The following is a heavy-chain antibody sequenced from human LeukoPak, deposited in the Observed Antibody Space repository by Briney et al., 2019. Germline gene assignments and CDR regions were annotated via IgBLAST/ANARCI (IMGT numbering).Heavy chain of an antibody. J-gene: IGHJ4*02. V-gene: IGHV5-51*01. Sequence: GESLNTSCKSAGSSISSYLIGVVRQMPGKDLELMGIIYPGDSETRYSPSFQGQVTISAEKSISTAYLQWSSLNASDTAMYYCARAGSHCSGGSCYSNYWGQGTLVTVSS. CDR1: GSSISSYL. CDR3: ARAGSHCSGGSCYSNY. D-gene: IGHD2-15*01. CDR2: IYPGDSET.